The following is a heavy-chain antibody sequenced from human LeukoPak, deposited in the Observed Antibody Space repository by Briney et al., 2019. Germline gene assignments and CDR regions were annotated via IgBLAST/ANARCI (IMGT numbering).Heavy chain of an antibody. V-gene: IGHV4-59*01. CDR3: ARDRLGAGGFDP. CDR2: IYYSGST. D-gene: IGHD3-16*01. J-gene: IGHJ5*02. Sequence: PTETLSLTCTVSGGSISSYYWSWIRQPPGKGLEWIGYIYYSGSTNYNPSLKSRVTISVDTSKNQFSLKLSSVTAADTAVYYCARDRLGAGGFDPWGQGTLVTVSS. CDR1: GGSISSYY.